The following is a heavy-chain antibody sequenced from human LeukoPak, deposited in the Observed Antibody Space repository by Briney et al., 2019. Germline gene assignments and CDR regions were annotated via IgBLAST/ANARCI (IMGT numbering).Heavy chain of an antibody. J-gene: IGHJ4*02. D-gene: IGHD3-22*01. CDR2: ISGSGGST. CDR1: GFTLSSYA. Sequence: GGSLRLSCAASGFTLSSYAMSWVRQAPGKGLEWVSAISGSGGSTYYADSVKGRFTISRDNSKNTLYLQMNSLRAEDTAVYYCAKDQSDSSGYYFDYWGQGTLVTVSS. V-gene: IGHV3-23*01. CDR3: AKDQSDSSGYYFDY.